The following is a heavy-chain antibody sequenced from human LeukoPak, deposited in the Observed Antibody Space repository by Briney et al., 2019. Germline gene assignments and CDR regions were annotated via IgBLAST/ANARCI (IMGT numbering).Heavy chain of an antibody. CDR1: GGSFSGYY. D-gene: IGHD2-15*01. CDR3: ARGFLGYCSGGSCRARFDP. CDR2: INHSGST. V-gene: IGHV4-34*01. Sequence: SETLSLTCAVYGGSFSGYYWSWIRQPPGKGLEWIGEINHSGSTNYNPSLKSRVTISVDTSKNQFSLKLSSVTAADTAVYYCARGFLGYCSGGSCRARFDPWGQGTLVTVSS. J-gene: IGHJ5*02.